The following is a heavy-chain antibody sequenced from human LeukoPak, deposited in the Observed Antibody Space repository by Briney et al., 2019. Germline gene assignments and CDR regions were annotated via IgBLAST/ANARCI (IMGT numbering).Heavy chain of an antibody. Sequence: STTIYADSVKGRFTISRDNAKNKLCVQKNSLRAEDTAVYYCAKRSKGGDSTGYYYYFDLWGRGTLVTVSS. CDR3: AKRSKGGDSTGYYYYFDL. J-gene: IGHJ2*01. V-gene: IGHV3-74*01. D-gene: IGHD3-22*01. CDR2: STT.